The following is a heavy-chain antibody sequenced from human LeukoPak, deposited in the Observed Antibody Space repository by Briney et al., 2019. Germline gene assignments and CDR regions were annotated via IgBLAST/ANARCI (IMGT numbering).Heavy chain of an antibody. J-gene: IGHJ4*02. CDR3: ARDYDHSFDY. Sequence: GGSLRLSCAASGFTFSSYSMNWVRQAPGKGLEGVSYISGDSNIVKYADSVKGRFTISRDNAQNSLYLQMNSLRAEDTAVYYCARDYDHSFDYLGQGILVTVSS. CDR1: GFTFSSYS. V-gene: IGHV3-48*01. CDR2: ISGDSNIV. D-gene: IGHD5-12*01.